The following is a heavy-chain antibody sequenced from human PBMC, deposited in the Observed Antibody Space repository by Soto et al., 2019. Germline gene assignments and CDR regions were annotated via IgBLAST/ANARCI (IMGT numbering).Heavy chain of an antibody. Sequence: SGPTLVNPTQTLTLTCTFSGFSLSSSGVGVGWIRQPPGKALEWLALIYWDDDKRYSPSLKSRLTITKDTSKNQVVLTMTNVDPLDTTTYYCAHTHRVGSTRYNWFDPWGQGTLVTVSS. CDR1: GFSLSSSGVG. J-gene: IGHJ5*02. V-gene: IGHV2-5*02. D-gene: IGHD1-26*01. CDR2: IYWDDDK. CDR3: AHTHRVGSTRYNWFDP.